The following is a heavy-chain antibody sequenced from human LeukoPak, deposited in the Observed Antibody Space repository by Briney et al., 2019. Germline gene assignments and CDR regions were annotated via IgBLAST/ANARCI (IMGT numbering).Heavy chain of an antibody. CDR2: VDPNGTT. J-gene: IGHJ4*02. Sequence: PSETLSLTCAVYGGAFSGYSWSWIRQPPGKGREWIGEVDPNGTTNYNPSLKSRVTVSVDTSKNQFSLNLKSVTAADTAVYYCARGRSYEYGDYDYWGQGTLVTVSS. V-gene: IGHV4-34*01. CDR3: ARGRSYEYGDYDY. CDR1: GGAFSGYS. D-gene: IGHD4-17*01.